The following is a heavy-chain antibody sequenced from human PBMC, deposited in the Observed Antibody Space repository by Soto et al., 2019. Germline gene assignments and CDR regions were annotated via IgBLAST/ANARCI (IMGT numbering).Heavy chain of an antibody. CDR1: GYTFTSYA. V-gene: IGHV1-3*01. Sequence: ASVKVSCKXSGYTFTSYAMHWVRQAPGQRLEWMGWINAGNGNTKYSQKFQGRVTNTRDTSANTAYMELSSLRSEDTAVYYCARDTGTAAGVYYYYGMDVWGQGTTVTVSS. D-gene: IGHD6-13*01. CDR3: ARDTGTAAGVYYYYGMDV. CDR2: INAGNGNT. J-gene: IGHJ6*02.